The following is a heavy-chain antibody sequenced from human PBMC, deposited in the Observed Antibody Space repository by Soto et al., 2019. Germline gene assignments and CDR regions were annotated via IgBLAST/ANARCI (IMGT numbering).Heavy chain of an antibody. D-gene: IGHD3-10*01. CDR3: ARARQRDSGRGLDV. V-gene: IGHV4-34*01. J-gene: IGHJ6*02. CDR2: INHSGST. Sequence: SETLSLTCAVYGGSFSGYYWSWIRQPPEKGLEWIGEINHSGSTNYNPSLRSRVTISVDTSKNQFSLSLTSVTAADAGVYYCARARQRDSGRGLDVWGQGIPVTVSS. CDR1: GGSFSGYY.